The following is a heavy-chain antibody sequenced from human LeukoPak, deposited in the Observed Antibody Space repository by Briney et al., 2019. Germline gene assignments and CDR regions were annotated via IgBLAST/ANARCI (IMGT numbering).Heavy chain of an antibody. CDR1: RFTFSSYA. J-gene: IGHJ3*02. D-gene: IGHD4-17*01. V-gene: IGHV3-23*01. Sequence: GGSLRLYCAASRFTFSSYAMSRVPQAPGKGLEWFTGICGIGGSTYYADTVKGPFTISRDNPKHTLYLQMNSLRAEDTAVYYCAKLIRESPPPDAFDIWGQGTMVTVSS. CDR3: AKLIRESPPPDAFDI. CDR2: ICGIGGST.